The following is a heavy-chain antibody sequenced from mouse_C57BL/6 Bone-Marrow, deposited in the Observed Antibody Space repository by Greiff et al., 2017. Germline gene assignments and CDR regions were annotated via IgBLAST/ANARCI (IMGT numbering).Heavy chain of an antibody. D-gene: IGHD4-1*01. CDR3: SKGRLASY. V-gene: IGHV1-64*01. J-gene: IGHJ3*01. Sequence: VQLQQPGAELVKPGASVTLSCKASGYNFTSYWMHWVKQRPGQGLEWIGMIHPTSGSTNYNEKFKSKATLTVDKSSSTAYMQLSSLTSEDSAVYYCSKGRLASYWGQGTLVTVSA. CDR2: IHPTSGST. CDR1: GYNFTSYW.